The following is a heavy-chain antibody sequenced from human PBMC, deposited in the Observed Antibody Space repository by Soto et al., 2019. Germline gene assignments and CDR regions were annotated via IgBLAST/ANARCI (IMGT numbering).Heavy chain of an antibody. CDR2: ISYDGSNK. Sequence: GGSLRVSCAASGFTFSSYGMHWVRQAPGKGLEWVAVISYDGSNKYYADSVKGRFTISRDNSKNTLYLQMNSLRAEDTAVYYCAKAVSTSSGYYYYGMDVWGQGTTVTVSS. V-gene: IGHV3-30*18. CDR1: GFTFSSYG. D-gene: IGHD3-22*01. CDR3: AKAVSTSSGYYYYGMDV. J-gene: IGHJ6*02.